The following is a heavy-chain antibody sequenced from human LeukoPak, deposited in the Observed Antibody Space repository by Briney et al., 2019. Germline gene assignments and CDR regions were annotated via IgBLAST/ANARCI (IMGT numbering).Heavy chain of an antibody. CDR1: GGSISSYY. J-gene: IGHJ4*02. CDR2: IYTSGST. V-gene: IGHV4-4*07. CDR3: ARFDVWNSHFDY. D-gene: IGHD1-7*01. Sequence: SETLSLTCTVSGGSISSYYWSWIRQPAGKGLEWIGRIYTSGSTNYNPSLKSRDTMSVDTSKNQFSLKLSSVTAADTAVYYCARFDVWNSHFDYWGQGTLVTVSS.